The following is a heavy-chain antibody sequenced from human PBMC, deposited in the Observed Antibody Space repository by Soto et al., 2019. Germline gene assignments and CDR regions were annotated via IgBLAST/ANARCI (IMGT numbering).Heavy chain of an antibody. CDR3: ARGDMDYDILTGYYEYYYYYGKDV. V-gene: IGHV4-34*01. D-gene: IGHD3-9*01. CDR1: GGSFSGYY. J-gene: IGHJ6*02. CDR2: INHSGST. Sequence: SETLSLTCAVYGGSFSGYYWSWIRQPPGKGLEWIGEINHSGSTNYNPSLKSRVTISVDTSKNQFSLKLSSVTAADTAVYYCARGDMDYDILTGYYEYYYYYGKDVWGQGTTVTVSS.